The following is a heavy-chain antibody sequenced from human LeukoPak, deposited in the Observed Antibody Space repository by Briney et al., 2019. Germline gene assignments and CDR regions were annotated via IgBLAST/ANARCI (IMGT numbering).Heavy chain of an antibody. CDR1: RFTLKSYG. CDR2: ISYDGSNK. CDR3: AKDLTPGVAGAIDF. D-gene: IGHD6-19*01. J-gene: IGHJ4*02. Sequence: GGSLRLSCAASRFTLKSYGMHGVRQAPGKGLEWVAVISYDGSNKYSTDSVKGRFTVSRDNSKNTLYLQMNSLRAEDTAVYFCAKDLTPGVAGAIDFWGQGTLVIVSS. V-gene: IGHV3-30*18.